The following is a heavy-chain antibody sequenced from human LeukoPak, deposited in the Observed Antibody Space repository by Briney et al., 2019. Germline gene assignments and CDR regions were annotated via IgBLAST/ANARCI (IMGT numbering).Heavy chain of an antibody. CDR3: ARVRWLHPLDY. V-gene: IGHV4-34*01. D-gene: IGHD5-12*01. CDR1: GGSFSGYY. Sequence: SETLSLTCAVYGGSFSGYYWSWIRQPPGKGLEWIGEINHSGSTNYNPSLKSRVTISVDTSKDQFSLKLSSVTAADTAVYYCARVRWLHPLDYWGQGTLVTVSS. CDR2: INHSGST. J-gene: IGHJ4*02.